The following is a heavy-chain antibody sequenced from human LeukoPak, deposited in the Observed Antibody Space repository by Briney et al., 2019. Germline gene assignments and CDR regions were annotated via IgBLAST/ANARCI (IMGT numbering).Heavy chain of an antibody. D-gene: IGHD6-19*01. V-gene: IGHV3-9*01. CDR2: ICWNSGSI. J-gene: IGHJ4*02. Sequence: TGGSLRLSCAASGFTFDDYAMHWVRQAPGKGLEWVSGICWNSGSIGYADSVKGRFTISRDNAKNSLYLQMNSLRAEDTALYYCAKETIAVARGYFDYWGQGTLVSVSS. CDR3: AKETIAVARGYFDY. CDR1: GFTFDDYA.